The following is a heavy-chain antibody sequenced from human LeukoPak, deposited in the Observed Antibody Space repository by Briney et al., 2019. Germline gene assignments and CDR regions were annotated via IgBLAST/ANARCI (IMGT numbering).Heavy chain of an antibody. CDR3: AKGPYYYDSSGPERIY. Sequence: GGTLRLSCAASGFTFSSYGMSWVRQAPGKGLEWVAFIRYDGSNKYYADSVKGRFTISRDNSKNTLYLQMNSLRAEDTAVYYCAKGPYYYDSSGPERIYWGQGTLVTVSS. V-gene: IGHV3-30*02. CDR1: GFTFSSYG. CDR2: IRYDGSNK. J-gene: IGHJ4*02. D-gene: IGHD3-22*01.